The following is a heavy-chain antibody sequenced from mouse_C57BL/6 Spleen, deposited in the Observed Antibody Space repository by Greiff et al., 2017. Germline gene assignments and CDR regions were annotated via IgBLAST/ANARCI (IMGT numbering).Heavy chain of an antibody. CDR1: GYTFTSYT. CDR3: AKDLYYGY. Sequence: VQLQQSGAELARPGASVKMSCKASGYTFTSYTMHWVQQRPGQGLEWIGYINPSSGYTKYNQKFKDKATLTAEKSSSTAYMQLSSLTSEDSAVYYCAKDLYYGYWGQGTSLTVSS. CDR2: INPSSGYT. D-gene: IGHD1-1*01. J-gene: IGHJ2*02. V-gene: IGHV1-4*01.